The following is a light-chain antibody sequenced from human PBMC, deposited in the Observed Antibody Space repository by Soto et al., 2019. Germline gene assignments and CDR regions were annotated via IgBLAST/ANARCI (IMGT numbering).Light chain of an antibody. V-gene: IGLV2-8*01. J-gene: IGLJ1*01. Sequence: QSALTQPPSASGSPGQSVTISCTGTSSDVGGYNYVSWFQQHPGKAPKLIIHEVNQRPSGVPDRFSGSKSGNTASLAVSGLHAEGEGIHCCISCGGYNNVVFGTGSKVTGL. CDR1: SSDVGGYNY. CDR2: EVN. CDR3: ISCGGYNNVV.